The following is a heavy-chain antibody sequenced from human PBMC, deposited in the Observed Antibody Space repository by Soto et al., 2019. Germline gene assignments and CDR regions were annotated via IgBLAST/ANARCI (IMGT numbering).Heavy chain of an antibody. CDR1: GGSISSSSYY. CDR2: IYYSGST. Sequence: SETLSLTCTVSGGSISSSSYYWGWIRQPPGKGLEWIGSIYYSGSTYYNPSLKSRVTISVDTSKNQFSLKLSSVTAADTAVYYGAGVIAWVDYEVLSGHGMGLMDAWGKGTLVTVSS. J-gene: IGHJ5*01. CDR3: AGVIAWVDYEVLSGHGMGLMDA. D-gene: IGHD4-17*01. V-gene: IGHV4-39*01.